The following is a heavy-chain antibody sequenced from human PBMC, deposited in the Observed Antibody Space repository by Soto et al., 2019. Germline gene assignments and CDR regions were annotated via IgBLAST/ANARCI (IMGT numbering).Heavy chain of an antibody. D-gene: IGHD6-19*01. CDR2: ISYDGSSK. CDR1: EFTISSYA. J-gene: IGHJ4*02. CDR3: ARDAVAMDY. Sequence: GGSLRLSCAASEFTISSYAIHWVRQAPGKGLEWVAVISYDGSSKYNSDSVKGPFTISRDKSKNTVYLQLHSLTVEDTAVYYCARDAVAMDYWGRGTLVTVSS. V-gene: IGHV3-30-3*01.